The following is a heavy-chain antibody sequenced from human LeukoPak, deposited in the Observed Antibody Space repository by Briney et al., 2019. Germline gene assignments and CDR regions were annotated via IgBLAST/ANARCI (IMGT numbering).Heavy chain of an antibody. CDR1: GFAFSTYG. CDR3: ARGASY. Sequence: GGSLRLSCVASGFAFSTYGMHWARQAPGKGPEWVANIKPDGSEKLYVDSVKGRFTVSRDNAKNLLYLQMNSLRAEDTALYYCARGASYWGQGTLVTVSS. J-gene: IGHJ4*02. CDR2: IKPDGSEK. V-gene: IGHV3-7*04.